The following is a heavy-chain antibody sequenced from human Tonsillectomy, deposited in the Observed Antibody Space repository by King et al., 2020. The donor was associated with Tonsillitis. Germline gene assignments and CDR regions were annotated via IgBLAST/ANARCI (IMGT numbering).Heavy chain of an antibody. CDR2: IDWDDVT. CDR3: ARINNDFWSGYADY. V-gene: IGHV2-70*20. J-gene: IGHJ4*02. D-gene: IGHD3-3*01. CDR1: VFSLRNSGMC. Sequence: TLKESVPALVKPTHTLTLTFTFSVFSLRNSGMCVRWVRHPPRNALATLALIDWDDVTYSSKSFTTRVTISKDTSKNQVVLTMTNMDPVDTATYYCARINNDFWSGYADYWGRGTLVTVSS.